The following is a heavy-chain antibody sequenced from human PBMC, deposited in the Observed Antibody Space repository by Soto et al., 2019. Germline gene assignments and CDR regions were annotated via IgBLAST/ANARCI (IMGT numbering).Heavy chain of an antibody. CDR3: AKTMSSSWYLFDY. CDR2: ISTSSSYT. CDR1: GFTFSDHY. J-gene: IGHJ4*02. Sequence: GGSLRLSCVASGFTFSDHYMTWIRQAPGKGLEWLSYISTSSSYTNYADSVKGRFTISRDNSKNTLYLQMNSLRAEDTAVYYWAKTMSSSWYLFDYWGQGTLVTVSS. D-gene: IGHD6-13*01. V-gene: IGHV3-11*03.